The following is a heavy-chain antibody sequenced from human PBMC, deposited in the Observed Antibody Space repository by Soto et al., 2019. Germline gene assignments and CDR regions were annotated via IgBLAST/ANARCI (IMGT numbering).Heavy chain of an antibody. V-gene: IGHV1-18*01. J-gene: IGHJ6*02. CDR3: AREGRIAVAGTYGMDV. CDR2: ISAYNGNT. Sequence: QVQLVQSGAEVKKPGASVKVSCKASGYTFTSYGISWVRQAPGQGLEWMGWISAYNGNTNYAQKLQGRVTMTTDTPTSTAYMELRSLRSDDTAVYYCAREGRIAVAGTYGMDVWGQGTTVTVSS. CDR1: GYTFTSYG. D-gene: IGHD6-19*01.